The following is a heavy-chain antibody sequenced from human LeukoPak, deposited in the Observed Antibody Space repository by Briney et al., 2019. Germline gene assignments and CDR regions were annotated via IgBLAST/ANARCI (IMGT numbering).Heavy chain of an antibody. CDR1: GFTFSSYA. Sequence: GGSLRLSCAASGFTFSSYAMIWVRQAPGKGLEWVSGISGSGGSTYYADSVKGRFTISGDNSKNTLYLQMSSLRAEDTAAYYCAKGYYSSGYNWFDPWGQGTLVTVSS. D-gene: IGHD3-10*01. V-gene: IGHV3-23*01. CDR2: ISGSGGST. J-gene: IGHJ5*02. CDR3: AKGYYSSGYNWFDP.